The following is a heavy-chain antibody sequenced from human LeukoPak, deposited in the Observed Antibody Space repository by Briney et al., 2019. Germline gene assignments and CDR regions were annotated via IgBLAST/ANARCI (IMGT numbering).Heavy chain of an antibody. CDR1: GGSFSGYY. V-gene: IGHV4-34*01. D-gene: IGHD3-22*01. Sequence: SETLSLTCAVSGGSFSGYYWSWIRQPPGKGLEWIGEINHSGSTNYNPSLKSRVTISVDTSKNQFSLKLSSVTAADTAVYYCARVSTYYYDSSGYYQSRHFDYWGQGTLVTVSS. CDR3: ARVSTYYYDSSGYYQSRHFDY. J-gene: IGHJ4*02. CDR2: INHSGST.